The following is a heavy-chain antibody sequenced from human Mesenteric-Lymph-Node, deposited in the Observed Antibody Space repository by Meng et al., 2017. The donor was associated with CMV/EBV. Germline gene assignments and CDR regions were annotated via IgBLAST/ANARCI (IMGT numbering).Heavy chain of an antibody. J-gene: IGHJ5*02. Sequence: GESLKISCTASGFAFSDYYMSWVRQAPGKGLEWVAGISGSGSTTKYSASVEGRFTVSRDNSKNTLFLQMTSLRADDTALYYCTKGSGWNDPWGQGTLVTVSS. D-gene: IGHD6-19*01. V-gene: IGHV3-23*01. CDR1: GFAFSDYY. CDR3: TKGSGWNDP. CDR2: ISGSGSTT.